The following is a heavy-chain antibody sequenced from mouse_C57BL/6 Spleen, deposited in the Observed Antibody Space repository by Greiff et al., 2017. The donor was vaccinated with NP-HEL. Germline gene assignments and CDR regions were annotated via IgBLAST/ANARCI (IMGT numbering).Heavy chain of an antibody. CDR3: ARKEYDYAHYAMDY. CDR2: ISYDGSN. Sequence: EVQLQESGPGLVKPSQSLSLTCSVTGYSITSGYYWNWIRQFPGNKLEWMGYISYDGSNNYNPSLKNRISITRDTSKNQFFLKLNSVTTEDTATYDCARKEYDYAHYAMDYWGQGTSVTVSS. D-gene: IGHD2-4*01. CDR1: GYSITSGYY. V-gene: IGHV3-6*01. J-gene: IGHJ4*01.